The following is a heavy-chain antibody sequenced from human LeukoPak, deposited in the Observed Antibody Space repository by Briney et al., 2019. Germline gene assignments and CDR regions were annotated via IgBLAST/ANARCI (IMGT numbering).Heavy chain of an antibody. J-gene: IGHJ4*02. CDR1: GGSISSSSYY. CDR3: ARHCTNGVCYTDFDY. Sequence: KPSETLSLTCTVSGGSISSSSYYWGWIRQPPGKGLEWIGSIYYSGSTYYNPSLKSRVTISVDTSKNQFFLKLSSVTAADTAVYYCARHCTNGVCYTDFDYWGQGTLVTVSS. V-gene: IGHV4-39*01. CDR2: IYYSGST. D-gene: IGHD2-8*01.